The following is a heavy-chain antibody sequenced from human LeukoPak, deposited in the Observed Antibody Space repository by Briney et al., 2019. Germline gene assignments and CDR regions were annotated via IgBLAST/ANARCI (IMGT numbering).Heavy chain of an antibody. CDR1: GFTFSSYT. CDR3: ARDGGSSWYFDY. J-gene: IGHJ4*02. V-gene: IGHV3-48*01. Sequence: GRSLRLSCAASGFTFSSYTMNWVRQAPGEGLEWVSYISSLSGTRYYADSVKGRFTISRDNAKNSLYLQMSSLRAEDTAVYYCARDGGSSWYFDYWGQGTLVTVSS. D-gene: IGHD6-13*01. CDR2: ISSLSGTR.